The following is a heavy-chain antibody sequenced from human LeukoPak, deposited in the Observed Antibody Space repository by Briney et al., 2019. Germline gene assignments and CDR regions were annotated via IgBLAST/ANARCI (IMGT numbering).Heavy chain of an antibody. V-gene: IGHV3-30*18. D-gene: IGHD3-10*01. CDR3: AKVSLEYYYGSGYYFDY. CDR1: GFTFSSYG. CDR2: ISYDGSNK. Sequence: GRSLRLSCAASGFTFSSYGMHWVRQAPGKGLECVAVISYDGSNKYYADSVKGRFTISRDNSKNTLYLQMNSLRAEDTAVYYCAKVSLEYYYGSGYYFDYWGQGTLVTVSS. J-gene: IGHJ4*02.